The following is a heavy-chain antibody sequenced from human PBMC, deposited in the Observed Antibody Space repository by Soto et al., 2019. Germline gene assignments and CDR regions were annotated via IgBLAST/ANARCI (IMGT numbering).Heavy chain of an antibody. CDR3: ARHHGPTTSENWFDP. V-gene: IGHV1-18*01. CDR1: GYTFFTYD. Sequence: ASVKVSCKASGYTFFTYDISWVRQAPGQGLEWMGWISTYSGDTKYAQKFQGRVTMTTDTSTTTAYLELRSLRSDDTAVYYCARHHGPTTSENWFDPWGRGTLVTVSS. CDR2: ISTYSGDT. D-gene: IGHD5-12*01. J-gene: IGHJ5*02.